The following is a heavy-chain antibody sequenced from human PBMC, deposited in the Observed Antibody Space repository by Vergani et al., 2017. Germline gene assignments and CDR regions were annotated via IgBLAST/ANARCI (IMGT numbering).Heavy chain of an antibody. CDR2: TWYDGNNK. V-gene: IGHV3-33*01. J-gene: IGHJ5*02. D-gene: IGHD1-14*01. CDR3: ARYLRLLYNRFGP. CDR1: GFTFNHYG. Sequence: QVQLVESGGGVVQPGRSLRLSCAASGFTFNHYGMHWVRQAPGKGLEWVAVTWYDGNNKKYADSVQGRFTISRDNSKRTMYLQMNSLRDEDTGVYYCARYLRLLYNRFGPWGQGTLVTVSS.